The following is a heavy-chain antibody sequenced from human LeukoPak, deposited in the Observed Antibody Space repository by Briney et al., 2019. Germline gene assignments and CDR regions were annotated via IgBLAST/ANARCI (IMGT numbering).Heavy chain of an antibody. Sequence: PSETLSLTCTVSGGSISSTSYYWGWLRQPPGKGLEWIGSIYYSGSTYYNPSLKSRVIISLDTSKDQFSLKVSSVTAADTAVYYCASENCSGTSCSSFDYWGQGTLVTVSS. J-gene: IGHJ4*02. CDR1: GGSISSTSYY. D-gene: IGHD2-2*01. CDR2: IYYSGST. V-gene: IGHV4-39*01. CDR3: ASENCSGTSCSSFDY.